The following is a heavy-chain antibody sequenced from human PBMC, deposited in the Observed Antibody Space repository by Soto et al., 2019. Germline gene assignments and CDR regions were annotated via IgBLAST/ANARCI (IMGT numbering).Heavy chain of an antibody. Sequence: GESLKISCKGSGYSFISYWIGWVRQMPGKGLELMGIIYAGDSEIRYSPSFQGQVTISVDRAMSTAYLQWRSLKASDTAMYYCSRNTSDRYGPDFWGQGTLVTVS. CDR3: SRNTSDRYGPDF. D-gene: IGHD3-22*01. J-gene: IGHJ1*01. CDR1: GYSFISYW. V-gene: IGHV5-51*01. CDR2: IYAGDSEI.